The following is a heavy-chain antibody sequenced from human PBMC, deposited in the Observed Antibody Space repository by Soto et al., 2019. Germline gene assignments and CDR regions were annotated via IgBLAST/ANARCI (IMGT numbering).Heavy chain of an antibody. V-gene: IGHV4-34*01. D-gene: IGHD2-2*01. Sequence: QVQLQQWGAGLLKPSETLSLTCAVYGGSFSGYYWSWIRQPPGKGLEWIGEINHSGSTNYNPSLKRCLTIAVDTSQDQVSLQRGSVTAADSAVYYGAKGGLDAPRDSYFDLWGRGTLVTVSS. CDR2: INHSGST. CDR3: AKGGLDAPRDSYFDL. J-gene: IGHJ2*01. CDR1: GGSFSGYY.